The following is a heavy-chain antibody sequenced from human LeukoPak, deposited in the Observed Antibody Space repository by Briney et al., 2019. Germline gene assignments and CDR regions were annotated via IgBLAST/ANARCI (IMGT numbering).Heavy chain of an antibody. D-gene: IGHD5-18*01. CDR3: ARAEGGYSVGFDY. J-gene: IGHJ4*02. Sequence: ASVKVSCKASRGTFSSYAISWVRQAPGQGLEWVGGIIPIFGTANYAQKFQGRVTITAGESTSTAYMELSSLRSEDTAVYYCARAEGGYSVGFDYWGQGTLVTVSS. V-gene: IGHV1-69*13. CDR1: RGTFSSYA. CDR2: IIPIFGTA.